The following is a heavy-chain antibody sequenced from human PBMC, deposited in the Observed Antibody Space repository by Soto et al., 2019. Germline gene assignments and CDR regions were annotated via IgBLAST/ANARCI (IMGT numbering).Heavy chain of an antibody. CDR1: GFTFSSYG. D-gene: IGHD3-10*01. CDR2: ISYDGSNK. Sequence: QVPLVESGGGVVQPGRSLRLSCAASGFTFSSYGMHWVRQAPGKGLEWVAVISYDGSNKYYADSVKGRFTISRDNSKNTLYLQMNSLRAEDTAVYYCAKEGDDITMVRDNWFDPWGQGTLVTVSS. CDR3: AKEGDDITMVRDNWFDP. J-gene: IGHJ5*02. V-gene: IGHV3-30*18.